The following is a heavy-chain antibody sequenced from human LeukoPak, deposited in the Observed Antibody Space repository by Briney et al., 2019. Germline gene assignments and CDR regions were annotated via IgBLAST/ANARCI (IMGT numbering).Heavy chain of an antibody. D-gene: IGHD5-24*01. CDR3: AKRSGKMATGNFDY. Sequence: PGGSLRLSCAASGFTFSSYGMHWVRQAPGKGLEWVAFIRYDGSNKYYADSVKGRFTISRDNSKNTLYLQMNSLRAEDTAEYYCAKRSGKMATGNFDYWGQGTLVTVSS. CDR2: IRYDGSNK. V-gene: IGHV3-30*02. J-gene: IGHJ4*02. CDR1: GFTFSSYG.